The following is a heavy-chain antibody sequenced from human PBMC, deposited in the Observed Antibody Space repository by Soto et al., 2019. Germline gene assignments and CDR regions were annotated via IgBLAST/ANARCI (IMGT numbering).Heavy chain of an antibody. CDR3: AKDLKYQLLSFDY. CDR1: GFTFSSYA. J-gene: IGHJ4*02. V-gene: IGHV3-23*01. Sequence: GSLRLSCAASGFTFSSYAMTWVRQAPGKGLEWVSGISGSGGSTYSADSVKGRFTISRDNSKNTLYLQMNSLRAEDTAVYYCAKDLKYQLLSFDYWGQGTLVTVSS. CDR2: ISGSGGST. D-gene: IGHD2-2*01.